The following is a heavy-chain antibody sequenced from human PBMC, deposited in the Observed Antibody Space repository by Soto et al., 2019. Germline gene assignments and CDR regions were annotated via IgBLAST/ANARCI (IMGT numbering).Heavy chain of an antibody. V-gene: IGHV3-11*01. D-gene: IGHD2-15*01. CDR2: ISSSGSTI. CDR1: GFTFSDYY. CDR3: ARQCSGGSCSDYYYYGMDV. Sequence: GGSLRLSCAASGFTFSDYYMSWIRQAPGKGLEWVSYISSSGSTIYYADSVKGRFTISRDNAKNSLYLQKNSLRADDTAVYYCARQCSGGSCSDYYYYGMDVWGQGTTVTVSS. J-gene: IGHJ6*02.